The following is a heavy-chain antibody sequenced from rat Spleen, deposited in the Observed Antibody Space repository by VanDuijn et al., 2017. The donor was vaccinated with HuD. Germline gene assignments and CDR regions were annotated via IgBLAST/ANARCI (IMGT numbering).Heavy chain of an antibody. V-gene: IGHV2S54*01. J-gene: IGHJ3*01. CDR3: ARDAYYSSSPPAY. D-gene: IGHD1-2*01. CDR1: GFSLTNYH. CDR2: IWGNGNT. Sequence: QVQLKESGPGLVQPSQTLSLTCTVSGFSLTNYHVSWVRQPPGKGLEWMGGIWGNGNTNYNSPLKSRLSISRDTSQSLVFLKMNSFQTEDTATFYCARDAYYSSSPPAYWGQGTLVTVAS.